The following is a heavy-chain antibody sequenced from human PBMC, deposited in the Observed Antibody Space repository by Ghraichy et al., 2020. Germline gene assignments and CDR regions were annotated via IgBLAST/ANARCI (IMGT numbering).Heavy chain of an antibody. D-gene: IGHD6-6*01. CDR2: IYYSGST. CDR1: GGSISSYY. J-gene: IGHJ2*01. Sequence: SETLSLTCTVSGGSISSYYWSWIRQPPGKGLEWIGYIYYSGSTNYNPSLKSRVTISVDTSKNQFSLKLSSVTAADTAVYYCARASSSSAKWYFDLWGRGTLVTVSS. CDR3: ARASSSSAKWYFDL. V-gene: IGHV4-59*01.